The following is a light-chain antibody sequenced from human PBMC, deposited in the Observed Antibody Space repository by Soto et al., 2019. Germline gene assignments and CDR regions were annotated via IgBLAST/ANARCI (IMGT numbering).Light chain of an antibody. Sequence: EVVLTQSPATLSLSPGERATLSCRASQSVNSYLAWYQQKPGQAPRLLIYDASNRATSIPARFSGSGSGTDFTLTISSLEPEDFAVYYCQQRSIWRTFGGGTKVEIK. V-gene: IGKV3-11*01. CDR3: QQRSIWRT. CDR1: QSVNSY. CDR2: DAS. J-gene: IGKJ4*01.